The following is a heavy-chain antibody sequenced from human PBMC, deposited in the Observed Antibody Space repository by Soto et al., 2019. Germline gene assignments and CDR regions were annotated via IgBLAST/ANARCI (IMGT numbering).Heavy chain of an antibody. Sequence: SETLSLTCTVSGGSVSSYYWSWIRQSPGKCLDWIGYFYYSGSTKYKPSLKSRVTISLDTSKNQFSLKVSSATAADTAVYYCARHSNRNYGLYYFDYWGLGALVTVSS. CDR3: ARHSNRNYGLYYFDY. CDR1: GGSVSSYY. J-gene: IGHJ4*02. D-gene: IGHD4-4*01. CDR2: FYYSGST. V-gene: IGHV4-59*08.